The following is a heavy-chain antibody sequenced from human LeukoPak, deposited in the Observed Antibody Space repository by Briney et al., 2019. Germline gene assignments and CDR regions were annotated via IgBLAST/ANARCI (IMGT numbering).Heavy chain of an antibody. Sequence: PGGSLRLSCAASGFTFDDHGMSWVGQAPGKGLEWVSHINWNGASIGYADSVKGRFTISRDNAKTSLYLQMNSLRAEDTALYYCARHIAVAGTNWFDPWGQGTLVTVSS. CDR3: ARHIAVAGTNWFDP. J-gene: IGHJ5*02. D-gene: IGHD6-13*01. CDR2: INWNGASI. CDR1: GFTFDDHG. V-gene: IGHV3-20*04.